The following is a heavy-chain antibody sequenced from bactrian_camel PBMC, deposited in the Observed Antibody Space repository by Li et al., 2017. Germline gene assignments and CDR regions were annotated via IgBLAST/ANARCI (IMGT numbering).Heavy chain of an antibody. V-gene: IGHV3S26*01. CDR2: IDNWGST. CDR3: WAPSYGSWAEMDFC. Sequence: HVQLVESGGGSVQPGGSLRLSCAASGSTPNRYCMGWFRQAPGKEREALTAIDNWGSTMYIPSVQGRFTISFDNAKNTLYLQMNSVKPEDTAVYYCWAPSYGSWAEMDFCWGQGTQVTVSS. J-gene: IGHJ6*01. D-gene: IGHD6*01. CDR1: GSTPNRYC.